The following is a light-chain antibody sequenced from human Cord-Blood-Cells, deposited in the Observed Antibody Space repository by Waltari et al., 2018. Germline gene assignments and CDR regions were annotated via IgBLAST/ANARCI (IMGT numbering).Light chain of an antibody. J-gene: IGKJ1*01. CDR2: GAS. Sequence: IVMTQSPATLSLSPGERATLSCRARQSVSSNLAWYQQKPGQAPRLLIYGASTRATGIPARFSGSGSGTEFTLTISSLQSEDFAVYYCQQYNNWWTFGQGTKVEIK. V-gene: IGKV3-15*01. CDR3: QQYNNWWT. CDR1: QSVSSN.